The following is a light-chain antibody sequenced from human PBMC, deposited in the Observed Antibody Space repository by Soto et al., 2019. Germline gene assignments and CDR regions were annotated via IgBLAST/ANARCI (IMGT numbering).Light chain of an antibody. V-gene: IGKV3-11*01. CDR1: QSVDSY. CDR2: GES. Sequence: ELVLTQSPASLSLSPGERATLSCRASQSVDSYLVWYQQKTGQAPRLLIFGESNRATGIPARFSGSGSGTDLNLTINRLEPEDFAVYYCQQCDKWPLTCGGGTKVDIK. J-gene: IGKJ4*01. CDR3: QQCDKWPLT.